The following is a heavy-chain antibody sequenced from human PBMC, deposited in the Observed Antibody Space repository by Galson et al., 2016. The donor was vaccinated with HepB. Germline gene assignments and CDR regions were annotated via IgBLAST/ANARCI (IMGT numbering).Heavy chain of an antibody. D-gene: IGHD6-6*01. Sequence: SLRLSCAASGLTFSKFAMSWVRRAPGKGLEWVAAISDSGDRTFYADSVKGRFTISRGNSKHTLLLQLDSLRVEETAVYYCANVPLAARDGYYFYGVDVWGQGTTVTVSS. V-gene: IGHV3-23*01. CDR3: ANVPLAARDGYYFYGVDV. CDR1: GLTFSKFA. CDR2: ISDSGDRT. J-gene: IGHJ6*02.